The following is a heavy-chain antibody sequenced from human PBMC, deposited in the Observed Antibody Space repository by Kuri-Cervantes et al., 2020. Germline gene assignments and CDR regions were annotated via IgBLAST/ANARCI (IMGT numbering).Heavy chain of an antibody. D-gene: IGHD2-2*01. Sequence: SETLSLTCAVSGYSISSGYYWGWIRQPPGKGLEWIGSIYHSGSTYYNPSLKSRVTISVDTSKNQFSLKLSSVTAADTAVYYCARGVRCSSTSCPQYFQHWGQGTLVTVSS. V-gene: IGHV4-38-2*01. CDR3: ARGVRCSSTSCPQYFQH. CDR1: GYSISSGYY. CDR2: IYHSGST. J-gene: IGHJ1*01.